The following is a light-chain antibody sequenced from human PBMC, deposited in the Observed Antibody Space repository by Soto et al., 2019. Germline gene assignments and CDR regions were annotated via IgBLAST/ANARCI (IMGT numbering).Light chain of an antibody. J-gene: IGKJ3*01. CDR3: QRYGSSPPT. V-gene: IGKV3-20*01. CDR2: GAS. CDR1: QSVSSSY. Sequence: EIVLTQSPGTLSLSPGERDTLSCRASQSVSSSYLAWYQQKPGQAPRLLIYGASSRATGIPDRFSGSGSGTDFTLTISRLEPEDFAVYYCQRYGSSPPTFGPGTKVDIK.